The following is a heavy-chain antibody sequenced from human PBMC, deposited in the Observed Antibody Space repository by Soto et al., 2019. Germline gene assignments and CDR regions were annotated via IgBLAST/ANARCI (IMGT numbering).Heavy chain of an antibody. CDR2: LSYDGNNN. D-gene: IGHD6-13*01. J-gene: IGHJ6*02. V-gene: IGHV3-30*03. Sequence: QVQLVESGGGVVQPGRSLRLSCAASGFTFSSYGMHWVRQAPGKGLEWVAVLSYDGNNNYFADSVKGRFTISRDNSKNTLYLQMNSLRAEDTAVYYCARGGQQLVRYSLDVWGQGTTVTVSS. CDR3: ARGGQQLVRYSLDV. CDR1: GFTFSSYG.